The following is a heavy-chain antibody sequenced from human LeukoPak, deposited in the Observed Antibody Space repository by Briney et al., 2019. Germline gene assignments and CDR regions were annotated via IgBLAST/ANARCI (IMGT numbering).Heavy chain of an antibody. V-gene: IGHV4-34*01. Sequence: SETLSLXCAVYGGSFSGYYWSWIRQPPGKGLEWIGEINHSGTTDYNPSLKSRVTISVDTSKNRFSLKLSSVTAADTAVYYCARGWITFGGVITNWGQGTLVTVSS. CDR2: INHSGTT. CDR1: GGSFSGYY. D-gene: IGHD3-16*02. J-gene: IGHJ4*02. CDR3: ARGWITFGGVITN.